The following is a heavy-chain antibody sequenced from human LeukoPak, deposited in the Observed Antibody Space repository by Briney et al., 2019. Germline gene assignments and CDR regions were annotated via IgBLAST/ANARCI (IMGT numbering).Heavy chain of an antibody. CDR3: ARGTPTTRDFNY. CDR1: GFTFSSYN. D-gene: IGHD4-11*01. J-gene: IGHJ4*02. V-gene: IGHV3-21*01. Sequence: GGSLRLSCAASGFTFSSYNMNWVRQAPGKGLEWVSSISSGSNYIYYADSVKGRFTISRDHAKNSLYLQMNSLRAEDTAVYYCARGTPTTRDFNYWGRGTLVTVSS. CDR2: ISSGSNYI.